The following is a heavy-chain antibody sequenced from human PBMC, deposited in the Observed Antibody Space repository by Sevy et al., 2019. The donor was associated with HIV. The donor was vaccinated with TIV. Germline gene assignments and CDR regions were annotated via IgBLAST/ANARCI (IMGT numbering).Heavy chain of an antibody. Sequence: SQTLSLTCAVSGGSISSGGYSWSWIRQPPGKGLEWIGYIYHSGSTYYNPSLKSRVTISVDRSKNQFSLKLSSVTAADTAVYYCASKRGVTRWFDPWGQGTLVTVSS. CDR3: ASKRGVTRWFDP. V-gene: IGHV4-30-2*01. CDR2: IYHSGST. CDR1: GGSISSGGYS. J-gene: IGHJ5*02. D-gene: IGHD3-10*01.